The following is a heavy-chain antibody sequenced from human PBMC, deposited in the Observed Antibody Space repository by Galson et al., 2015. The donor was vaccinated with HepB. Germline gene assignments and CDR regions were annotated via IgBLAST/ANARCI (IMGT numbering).Heavy chain of an antibody. V-gene: IGHV5-51*01. CDR2: IYPGDSDT. CDR3: ARSGYYGSGLDYYYYYGMDV. D-gene: IGHD3-10*01. Sequence: SGAEVKKPGESLKISCKGSGYSFTSYWIGWVRQMPGKGLEWMGIIYPGDSDTRYSPSFQGQVTISADKSISTAYLQWSSLKASDTAMYYCARSGYYGSGLDYYYYYGMDVWGQGTTVTVSS. J-gene: IGHJ6*02. CDR1: GYSFTSYW.